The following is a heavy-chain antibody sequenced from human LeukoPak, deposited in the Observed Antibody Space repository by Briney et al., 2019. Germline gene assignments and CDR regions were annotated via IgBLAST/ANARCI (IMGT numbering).Heavy chain of an antibody. CDR3: ARDFGYCTGGNCYSPPPY. Sequence: ASVKVSCKASGYTFTDYYIHWVRQAPGQGLEWMEWINPKSGGTNYAQKFQGRVTMTRDTSISTAYMELSRLRSDDTAVFYCARDFGYCTGGNCYSPPPYWGQGTLVTVSS. CDR1: GYTFTDYY. D-gene: IGHD2-15*01. J-gene: IGHJ4*02. V-gene: IGHV1-2*02. CDR2: INPKSGGT.